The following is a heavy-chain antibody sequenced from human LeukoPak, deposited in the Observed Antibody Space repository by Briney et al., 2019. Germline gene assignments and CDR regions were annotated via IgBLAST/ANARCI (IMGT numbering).Heavy chain of an antibody. V-gene: IGHV4-38-2*01. CDR3: ARRQTLTTVTTNLYYFDY. Sequence: SETLSLTCAVSGYSISSGYYWGWIRQPPGKGLEWIGSIYHSGSTYYNPSLKSRVTISVDTSKNQFSLKLSSVTAADTAVYYSARRQTLTTVTTNLYYFDYWGQGTLVTVSS. CDR1: GYSISSGYY. CDR2: IYHSGST. J-gene: IGHJ4*02. D-gene: IGHD4-11*01.